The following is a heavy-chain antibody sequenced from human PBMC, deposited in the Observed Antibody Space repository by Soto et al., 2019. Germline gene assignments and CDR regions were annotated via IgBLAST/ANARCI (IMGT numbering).Heavy chain of an antibody. CDR1: GFTFSSYG. CDR3: AKDLHRCSSTSCYVLDYYYGMDV. J-gene: IGHJ6*02. V-gene: IGHV3-30*18. D-gene: IGHD2-2*01. Sequence: QVQLVESGGGVVQPGRSLRLSCAASGFTFSSYGMHWVRQAPGKGLEWVAVISYDGSNKYYADSVKGRFTISRDNSKNTLYLQMNSLRAEDTAVYYCAKDLHRCSSTSCYVLDYYYGMDVWGQGTTVTVSS. CDR2: ISYDGSNK.